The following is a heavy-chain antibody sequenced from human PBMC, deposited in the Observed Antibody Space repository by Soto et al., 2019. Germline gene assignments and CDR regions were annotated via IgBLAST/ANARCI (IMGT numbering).Heavy chain of an antibody. V-gene: IGHV1-69*13. CDR3: ASSYGSGSYYSDDDAFDI. D-gene: IGHD3-10*01. CDR1: GGTFSIYA. J-gene: IGHJ3*02. CDR2: IIPIFGTA. Sequence: ASVKVSCKASGGTFSIYAISWVRQAPGQGLEWMGGIIPIFGTANYAQKFQGRVTITADESTSTAYMELSSLRSEDTAVYYRASSYGSGSYYSDDDAFDIWGQGTMVTVSS.